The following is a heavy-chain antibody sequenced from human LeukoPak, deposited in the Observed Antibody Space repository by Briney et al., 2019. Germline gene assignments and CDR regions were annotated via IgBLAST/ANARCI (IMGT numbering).Heavy chain of an antibody. CDR2: IIPILGIA. J-gene: IGHJ4*02. D-gene: IGHD5-24*01. Sequence: VASVKVSCKASGGTFSSYAISWVRQAPGQGLEWMGRIIPILGIANYAQKFQGRVTITADKSTSTTYMELSSLRSEDTAVYYCASEPSDPQRRPVEMATEDYWGQGTLVTVSS. CDR1: GGTFSSYA. CDR3: ASEPSDPQRRPVEMATEDY. V-gene: IGHV1-69*04.